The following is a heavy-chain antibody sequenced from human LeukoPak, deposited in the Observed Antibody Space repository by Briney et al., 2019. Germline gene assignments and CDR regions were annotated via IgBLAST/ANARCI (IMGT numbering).Heavy chain of an antibody. D-gene: IGHD3-10*01. CDR2: INPDGSTT. Sequence: GGSLRLSCAASGFTFSNYWMHWVRQDPGKGLVWVSFINPDGSTTNYADSVKGRFTISRDNAKNALYLQMNSLRAEDTAVYYCAKDLHYGSADYWGLGTLVTVSS. V-gene: IGHV3-74*01. CDR1: GFTFSNYW. CDR3: AKDLHYGSADY. J-gene: IGHJ4*02.